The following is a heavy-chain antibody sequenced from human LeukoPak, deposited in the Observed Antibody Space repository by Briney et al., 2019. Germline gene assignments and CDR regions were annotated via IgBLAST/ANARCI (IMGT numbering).Heavy chain of an antibody. CDR1: GFTFSSYA. V-gene: IGHV3-30-3*01. D-gene: IGHD6-19*01. CDR2: ISYDGSNK. Sequence: PGGSLRLSCAASGFTFSSYAMHWVRQAPGRGLEWVAVISYDGSNKYYADSVKGRFTISRDNSKNTLYLQMNSLRAEDTAVYYCARHGVAGRAYYYYYMDVWGKGTTVTVSS. CDR3: ARHGVAGRAYYYYYMDV. J-gene: IGHJ6*03.